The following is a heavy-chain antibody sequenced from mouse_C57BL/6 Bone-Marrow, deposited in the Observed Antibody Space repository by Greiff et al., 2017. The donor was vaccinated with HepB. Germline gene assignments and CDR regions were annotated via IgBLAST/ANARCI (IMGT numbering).Heavy chain of an antibody. CDR1: GYTFTSYW. CDR2: INPSNGGT. V-gene: IGHV1-53*01. CDR3: ARQRLRRDWYFDV. Sequence: VQLQHPGTELVKPGASVKLSCKASGYTFTSYWMHWVKQRPGQGLEWIGNINPSNGGTNYNEKFKSKATLTVDKSSSTAYMQLSSLTSEDSAVYYCARQRLRRDWYFDVWGTGTTVTVSS. D-gene: IGHD2-4*01. J-gene: IGHJ1*03.